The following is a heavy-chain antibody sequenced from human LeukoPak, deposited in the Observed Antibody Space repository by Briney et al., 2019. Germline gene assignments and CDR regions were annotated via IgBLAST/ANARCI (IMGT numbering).Heavy chain of an antibody. Sequence: PGGSLRLSCAASGFTFDDYGMSWVRQAPGKGLEWVSGTNWNGGSTGYADSVKGRFTISRDNAKNTLYLQMNSLRAEDTAVYYCARDPRLALYGDYPGRFDPWGQGTLVTVSS. D-gene: IGHD4-17*01. V-gene: IGHV3-20*04. CDR2: TNWNGGST. CDR1: GFTFDDYG. J-gene: IGHJ5*02. CDR3: ARDPRLALYGDYPGRFDP.